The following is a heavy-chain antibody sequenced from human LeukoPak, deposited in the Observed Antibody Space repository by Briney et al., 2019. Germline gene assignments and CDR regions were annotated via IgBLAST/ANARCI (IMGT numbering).Heavy chain of an antibody. J-gene: IGHJ6*02. D-gene: IGHD2-21*02. CDR3: ARGFSGDPGYYGMDV. V-gene: IGHV4-59*01. CDR2: LYYMRGA. Sequence: PSETLSLTCTVSGGSISGFYWSWSRQPPGKGVEWIGNLYYMRGAWYKSSLKSRVTTSEDTSRNEFSLKLSSVTAADTAVYYCARGFSGDPGYYGMDVWGQGTTVTVSS. CDR1: GGSISGFY.